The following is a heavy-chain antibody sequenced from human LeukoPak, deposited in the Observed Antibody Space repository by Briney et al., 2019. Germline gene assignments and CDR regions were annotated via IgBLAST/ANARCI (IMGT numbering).Heavy chain of an antibody. CDR3: AGRAVAGPPNWFDP. D-gene: IGHD6-19*01. CDR2: IYYSGST. J-gene: IGHJ5*02. CDR1: GGSISSSSYY. V-gene: IGHV4-39*07. Sequence: SETLSLTYTVSGGSISSSSYYWGWIRQPPGKGLEWIGSIYYSGSTYYNPSLKSRVTISVDTSKNQFSLKLSSVTAADSAVYYCAGRAVAGPPNWFDPWGQGTLVTVSS.